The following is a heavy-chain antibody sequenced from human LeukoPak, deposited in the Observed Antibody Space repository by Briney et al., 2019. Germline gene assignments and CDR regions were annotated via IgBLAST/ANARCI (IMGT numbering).Heavy chain of an antibody. J-gene: IGHJ4*02. Sequence: GGSLRLSCAASGFIFSSYWMSWVRQTPGKGLEWVANIKQDGGEKYYVDSVKSRFTISRDNTKNSLYLQMNSLRAEDAAVYYCARDYVGAGVYWGQGTVVTVSS. V-gene: IGHV3-7*01. CDR1: GFIFSSYW. CDR3: ARDYVGAGVY. D-gene: IGHD1-26*01. CDR2: IKQDGGEK.